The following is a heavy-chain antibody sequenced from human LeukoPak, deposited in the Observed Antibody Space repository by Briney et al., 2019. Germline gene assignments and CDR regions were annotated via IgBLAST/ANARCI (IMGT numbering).Heavy chain of an antibody. CDR2: ISYDGSNK. J-gene: IGHJ4*02. CDR3: ARVLEWELLGCFDY. V-gene: IGHV3-30*01. CDR1: GFTFSSYA. Sequence: GGSLRLSCAASGFTFSSYAMHWVRQAPGKGLEWVAVISYDGSNKYYADSVKGRFTISRDNSKNTLYLQMNSLRAEDTAVYYCARVLEWELLGCFDYWGQGTLVTVSS. D-gene: IGHD1-26*01.